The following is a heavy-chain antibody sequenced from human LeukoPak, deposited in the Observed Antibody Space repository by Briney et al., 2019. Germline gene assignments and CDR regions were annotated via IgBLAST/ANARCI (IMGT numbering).Heavy chain of an antibody. Sequence: PSETLSLTCTVSGGSISSGGYYWSWIRQHPGKGLEWIGYIYYSGSTNYNPSLKSRVTISVDTSKNQFSLKLSSVTAADTAVYYCARDRAMARLRGFDPWGQGTLVTVSS. CDR2: IYYSGST. CDR1: GGSISSGGYY. V-gene: IGHV4-61*08. J-gene: IGHJ5*02. CDR3: ARDRAMARLRGFDP. D-gene: IGHD5-18*01.